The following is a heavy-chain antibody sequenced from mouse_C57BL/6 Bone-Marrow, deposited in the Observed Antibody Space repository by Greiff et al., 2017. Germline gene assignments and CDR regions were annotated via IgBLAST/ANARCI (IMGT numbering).Heavy chain of an antibody. J-gene: IGHJ4*01. V-gene: IGHV5-6*01. CDR3: ARHGLRRNDMDY. Sequence: EVMLVESGGDLVKPGGSLKLSCAASGFTFSSYGMSWVRQTPDKRLEWVATISSGGSYTYYPDSVKGRFTISRDNAKTTLYLQMSSMKSEEAAMDYCARHGLRRNDMDYWGQGTSVTVSS. D-gene: IGHD3-2*02. CDR1: GFTFSSYG. CDR2: ISSGGSYT.